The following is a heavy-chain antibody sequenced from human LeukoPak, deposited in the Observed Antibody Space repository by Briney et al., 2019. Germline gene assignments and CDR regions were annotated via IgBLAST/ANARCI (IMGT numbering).Heavy chain of an antibody. Sequence: ASVEVSCKASGYTFTNYGISWVRQAPGQGLEWMGWISAYNGHTNYAQKFQGRVTMTTDASTSTAYMELGTLTSDDTAVYYCARRTTVTSDYWGQGTLVTVSS. CDR1: GYTFTNYG. V-gene: IGHV1-18*01. J-gene: IGHJ4*02. CDR3: ARRTTVTSDY. CDR2: ISAYNGHT. D-gene: IGHD4-17*01.